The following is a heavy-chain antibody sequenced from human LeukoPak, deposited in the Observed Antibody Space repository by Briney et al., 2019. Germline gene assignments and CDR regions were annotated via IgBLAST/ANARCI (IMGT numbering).Heavy chain of an antibody. CDR3: ARAVSKYYDSSGYQRGDYFDY. CDR2: IYTSGST. J-gene: IGHJ4*02. V-gene: IGHV4-59*10. CDR1: GGSFSGYY. D-gene: IGHD3-22*01. Sequence: SETLSLTCAVYGGSFSGYYWSWIRQPAGKGLEWIGRIYTSGSTNYNPSLKSRVTMSVDTSKNQFSLKLSSVTAADTAVYYCARAVSKYYDSSGYQRGDYFDYWGQGTLVTVSS.